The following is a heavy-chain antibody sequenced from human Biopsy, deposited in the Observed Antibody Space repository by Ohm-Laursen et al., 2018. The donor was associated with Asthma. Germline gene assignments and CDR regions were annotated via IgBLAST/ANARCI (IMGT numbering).Heavy chain of an antibody. Sequence: SDTLSLTCDVYPGSFSGFFWTWIRQSPGKGLEWIAYIFYSGATNYNPALKSRVAQSIDTSKSQFSLRLNSLSAADTAVYYCARGTIVAGIDYWGRGTLVTVSS. CDR3: ARGTIVAGIDY. CDR2: IFYSGAT. CDR1: PGSFSGFF. D-gene: IGHD5-12*01. J-gene: IGHJ4*02. V-gene: IGHV4-34*01.